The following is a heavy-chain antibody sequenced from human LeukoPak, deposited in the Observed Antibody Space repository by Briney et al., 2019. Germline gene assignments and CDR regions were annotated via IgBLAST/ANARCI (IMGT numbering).Heavy chain of an antibody. CDR3: ARAKIAARDPNNWFDP. J-gene: IGHJ5*02. D-gene: IGHD6-6*01. CDR1: GYSINSGYY. Sequence: SETLSLTCTVSGYSINSGYYWAWIRQPPGKGLEWIGSIYHSGSAYYNPSLKSRVTISVDTSKNQFSLKLSSVTAADTAVYFCARAKIAARDPNNWFDPWGQGTLVTVSS. CDR2: IYHSGSA. V-gene: IGHV4-38-2*02.